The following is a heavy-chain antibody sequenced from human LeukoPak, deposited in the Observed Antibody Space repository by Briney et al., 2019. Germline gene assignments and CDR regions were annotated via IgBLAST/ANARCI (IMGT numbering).Heavy chain of an antibody. J-gene: IGHJ4*02. CDR3: ATTPGIAVSDY. CDR2: ISSSSSYI. CDR1: GFTLSSYS. V-gene: IGHV3-21*01. Sequence: PGGSLRLSCAASGFTLSSYSMNWVRQAPGKGLEWVSSISSSSSYIYYADSVKGRLTISRDNAKNSLYLQMNSLRAEDTAVYYCATTPGIAVSDYWGQGTLVTVSS. D-gene: IGHD6-19*01.